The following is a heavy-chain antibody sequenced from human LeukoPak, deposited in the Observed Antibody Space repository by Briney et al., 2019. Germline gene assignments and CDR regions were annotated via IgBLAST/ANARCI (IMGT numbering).Heavy chain of an antibody. CDR1: GFTFRDYY. D-gene: IGHD5-12*01. V-gene: IGHV1-2*02. CDR3: AREGSSASGQDWYAFDI. Sequence: GASVSVSYKASGFTFRDYYVQWVRQVPGQGLEWVGWMYFNSGATRYAPKFQGRVTLTGDTSINTVYMELVSLGSDDTAMYYCAREGSSASGQDWYAFDIWGQETMVTVSS. J-gene: IGHJ3*02. CDR2: MYFNSGAT.